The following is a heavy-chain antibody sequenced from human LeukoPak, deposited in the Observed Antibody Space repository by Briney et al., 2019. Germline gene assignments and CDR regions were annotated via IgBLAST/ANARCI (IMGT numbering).Heavy chain of an antibody. V-gene: IGHV3-21*01. CDR1: GFTFSSYS. D-gene: IGHD6-19*01. Sequence: GSLRLSCAASGFTFSSYSMNWVRQAPGKGLGWVSSISSSSSYIYYADSVKGRFTISRDNAKNSLYLQMNSLRAEDTAVYYCARGDSSGWSNFDYWGQGTLVTVSS. J-gene: IGHJ4*02. CDR3: ARGDSSGWSNFDY. CDR2: ISSSSSYI.